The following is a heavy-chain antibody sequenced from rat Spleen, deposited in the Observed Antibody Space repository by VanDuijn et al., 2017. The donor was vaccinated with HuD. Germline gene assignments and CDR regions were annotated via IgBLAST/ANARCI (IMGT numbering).Heavy chain of an antibody. CDR3: TREIIRGTRDWFAD. V-gene: IGHV5-7*01. D-gene: IGHD4-3*01. J-gene: IGHJ2*01. CDR1: GFTFSDYN. CDR2: ISYDGSST. Sequence: EVQLVESDGGLVQPGKSLKLSCAASGFTFSDYNMAWVRQAPKKGLEWVATISYDGSSTYCRDSVKGRFTISRDFANSTLYLQMNSLRSEDTAPYYCTREIIRGTRDWFADWGQGVMVTVSS.